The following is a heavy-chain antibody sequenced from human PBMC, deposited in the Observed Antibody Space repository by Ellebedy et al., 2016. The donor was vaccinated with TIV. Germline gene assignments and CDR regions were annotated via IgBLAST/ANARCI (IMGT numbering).Heavy chain of an antibody. V-gene: IGHV4-39*01. Sequence: ESLKISCAASGFTFSSYSMNWIRQPPGKGLEWIGSISYSGSTYYNPSLKSRVTISVDTSKNQFSLKLSCVTAADTAVYYCARHETYRGGYFDYWGQGTLVTVSS. D-gene: IGHD3-10*01. J-gene: IGHJ4*02. CDR1: GFTFSSYS. CDR2: ISYSGST. CDR3: ARHETYRGGYFDY.